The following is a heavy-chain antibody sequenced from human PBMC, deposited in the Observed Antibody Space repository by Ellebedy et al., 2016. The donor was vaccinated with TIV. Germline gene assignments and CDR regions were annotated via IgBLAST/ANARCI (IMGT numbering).Heavy chain of an antibody. D-gene: IGHD4-23*01. CDR1: GYAFTGFY. V-gene: IGHV1-2*02. J-gene: IGHJ4*02. CDR2: INPNSGGT. Sequence: ASVKVSCKASGYAFTGFYIHWVRQAPGHGLEWMGWINPNSGGTNYAQKFQGRVTMTRDTSISTAYMELSRPRSDDTAVYYCARDESRYGGNSGAYWGQGTLVTVSS. CDR3: ARDESRYGGNSGAY.